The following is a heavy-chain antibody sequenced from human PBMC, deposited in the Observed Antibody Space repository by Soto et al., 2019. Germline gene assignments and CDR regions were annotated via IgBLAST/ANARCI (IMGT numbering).Heavy chain of an antibody. CDR3: AVRWADSSGYYSPSFAY. Sequence: QLQLQESGPGLVKPSETLSLTCTVSGGSISSSSYYWGWIRQPPGKGLEWIGSIYYSGSTYYNPSIKRRVDISVDTSNNQFSLKLSFVTAANTTVYYCAVRWADSSGYYSPSFAYWGQGTLVTVSS. CDR1: GGSISSSSYY. J-gene: IGHJ4*02. CDR2: IYYSGST. V-gene: IGHV4-39*01. D-gene: IGHD3-22*01.